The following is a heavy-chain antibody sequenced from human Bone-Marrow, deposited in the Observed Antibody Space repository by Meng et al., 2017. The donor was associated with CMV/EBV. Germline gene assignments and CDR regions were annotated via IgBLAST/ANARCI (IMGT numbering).Heavy chain of an antibody. D-gene: IGHD2-15*01. CDR3: ARDSTPIDY. Sequence: KVSCKNSGYRFSGNYMQWVRQAPGHGLEWMGWINPSSGVTRYAQKFQGRVTMTRDTSISTVYMELSSLTFDDTAVYYCARDSTPIDYWGPGTLVTVSS. CDR2: INPSSGVT. CDR1: GYRFSGNY. J-gene: IGHJ4*02. V-gene: IGHV1-2*02.